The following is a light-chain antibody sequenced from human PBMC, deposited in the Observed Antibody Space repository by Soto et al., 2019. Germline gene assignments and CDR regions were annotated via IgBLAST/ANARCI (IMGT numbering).Light chain of an antibody. CDR2: EGS. Sequence: QSALTQPASVSGSPGQSITISCTGTSSDVGSSNLVSWYQQHPGKAPKLMIYEGSKRPSGVSNRFSGSKSGNTASLTISGIQAEDEADYYCCSDAGSSTVVFGGGTKLTVL. CDR1: SSDVGSSNL. J-gene: IGLJ2*01. V-gene: IGLV2-23*01. CDR3: CSDAGSSTVV.